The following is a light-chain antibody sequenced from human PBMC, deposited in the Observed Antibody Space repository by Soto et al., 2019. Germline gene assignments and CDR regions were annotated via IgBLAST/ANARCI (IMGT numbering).Light chain of an antibody. V-gene: IGKV1-9*01. CDR3: QQLNTYPRT. CDR2: AAS. Sequence: DIQLTQSPSFLSASVGDRVTITCRASQGIRSYLAWYQQKPGKAPKLLIYAASTLQSGVPARFSGSGSGTEFTLTISSLQPEDSATYYCQQLNTYPRTFGQGTKVDIK. CDR1: QGIRSY. J-gene: IGKJ1*01.